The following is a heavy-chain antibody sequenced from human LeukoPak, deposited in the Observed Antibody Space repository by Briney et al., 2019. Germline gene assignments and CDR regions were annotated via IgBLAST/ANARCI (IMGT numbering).Heavy chain of an antibody. CDR2: IKEDGSEK. CDR1: GFTFSKYW. J-gene: IGHJ4*02. CDR3: ALTPDYYGSGSFDY. Sequence: GGSLRLSCAASGFTFSKYWMSWVRQAPGKGLEWVADIKEDGSEKYYVDSVKGRFTISRDNAKNALFLQMISLRAEDTAVYYCALTPDYYGSGSFDYWGQGTLVTVSS. V-gene: IGHV3-7*01. D-gene: IGHD3-10*01.